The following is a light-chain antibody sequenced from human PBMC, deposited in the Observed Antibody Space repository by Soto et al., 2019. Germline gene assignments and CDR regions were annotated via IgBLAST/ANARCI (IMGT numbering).Light chain of an antibody. V-gene: IGKV3-15*01. Sequence: EIRMTQSASTLSVSPGERVILSCRASQNIDSDLAWYQQKPGQAPRLLIYGASTRAAGIPPRFSGSGSGTQFTLTISGLQSEDSALYYCQHYYRWVWTFGQGTKVDI. CDR2: GAS. CDR3: QHYYRWVWT. CDR1: QNIDSD. J-gene: IGKJ1*01.